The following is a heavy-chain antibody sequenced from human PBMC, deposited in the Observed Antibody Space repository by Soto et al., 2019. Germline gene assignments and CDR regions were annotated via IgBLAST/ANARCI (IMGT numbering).Heavy chain of an antibody. V-gene: IGHV1-2*02. D-gene: IGHD3-9*01. CDR3: ARDQRTVRYCDWTPMDD. CDR1: GYTFTGYY. CDR2: INPNSGGT. Sequence: ASVKVSCKASGYTFTGYYMHWVRQAPGQGLEWMGWINPNSGGTNYAQKFQGRVTMTRETSISTAYMELSRLRSDDTAVYYCARDQRTVRYCDWTPMDDWRQGTLVTVSS. J-gene: IGHJ4*02.